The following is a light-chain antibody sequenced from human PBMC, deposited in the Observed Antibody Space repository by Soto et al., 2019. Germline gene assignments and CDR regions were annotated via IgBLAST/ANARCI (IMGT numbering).Light chain of an antibody. CDR3: QQYGNSPFT. Sequence: EIVLTQSPGTLSLSPGERATLSCRASQSISSSYLAWYQQKPGQAPRLLIYGASSRATGIPARFSGSGSGTDFTLTIRRLESEDFAVYYCQQYGNSPFTFGPGTKVDIK. CDR2: GAS. V-gene: IGKV3-20*01. J-gene: IGKJ3*01. CDR1: QSISSSY.